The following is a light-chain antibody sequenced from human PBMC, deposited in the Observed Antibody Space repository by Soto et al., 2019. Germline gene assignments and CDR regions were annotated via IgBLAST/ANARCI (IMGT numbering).Light chain of an antibody. J-gene: IGLJ1*01. CDR2: EVS. Sequence: QSALTQPASVSGSPGQSITISCTGTSSDVGSYNYVSWYQQHPGKAPKLIIYEVSNRPSGVSNRFSGSKSGNTASLTISGLQAEDEADYYCSSYTSSSTIVYVFRTGNKLTVL. V-gene: IGLV2-14*01. CDR3: SSYTSSSTIVYV. CDR1: SSDVGSYNY.